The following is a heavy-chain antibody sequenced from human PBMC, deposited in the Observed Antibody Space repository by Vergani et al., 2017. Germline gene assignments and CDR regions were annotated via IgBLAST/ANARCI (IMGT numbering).Heavy chain of an antibody. CDR1: GFTFSSYG. V-gene: IGHV3-30*18. D-gene: IGHD2-15*01. Sequence: QVQLVESGGGVVQPGRSLRLPCAASGFTFSSYGMHWVRQAPGKGLEWVAVISYDGSNKDYADSVKGRYTISRDNSKNTLYLQMNSLRAEDTAVYYCAKDPSPLLNSFDYWGQGTLVTVSS. J-gene: IGHJ4*02. CDR3: AKDPSPLLNSFDY. CDR2: ISYDGSNK.